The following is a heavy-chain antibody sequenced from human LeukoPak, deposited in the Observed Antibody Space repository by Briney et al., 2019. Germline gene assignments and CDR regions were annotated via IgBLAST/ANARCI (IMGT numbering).Heavy chain of an antibody. CDR2: IYHSGST. CDR3: ARRVRGEYFDY. Sequence: SETLSLTCAVSGGSISSSNWWSWVRQPPGKGLEWIGEIYHSGSTNYNPSLKSRVTISVDKSENQFSLKLSSVTAADTAVYYCARRVRGEYFDYWGQGTLVTVSS. CDR1: GGSISSSNW. V-gene: IGHV4-4*02. J-gene: IGHJ4*02. D-gene: IGHD3-10*01.